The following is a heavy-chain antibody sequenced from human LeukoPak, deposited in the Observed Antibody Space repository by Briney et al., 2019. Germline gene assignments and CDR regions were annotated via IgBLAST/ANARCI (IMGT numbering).Heavy chain of an antibody. D-gene: IGHD6-13*01. Sequence: SETLSLTCTVSGGSISSYYWSWIRQPPGKGLEWIGYIYYSGSTNYNPSLKSRVTISVDTSKNQFSLKLSSVTAADTAVYYYARVSSSWYFYYYGMDVWGKGTTVTVSS. CDR2: IYYSGST. CDR3: ARVSSSWYFYYYGMDV. J-gene: IGHJ6*04. V-gene: IGHV4-59*01. CDR1: GGSISSYY.